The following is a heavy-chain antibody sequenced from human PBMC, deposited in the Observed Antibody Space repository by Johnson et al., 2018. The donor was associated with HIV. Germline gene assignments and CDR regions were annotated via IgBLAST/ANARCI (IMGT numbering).Heavy chain of an antibody. J-gene: IGHJ3*02. Sequence: VQLVESGGGLVQPGGSLRLSCAASGFTVSSNYISWVRQAPGKGLEWVSVIYTGGNTYYPDPVKGRFTISRDKPKNTLYLQMNSLRAEDTAVYYCAAKTLLHAFDIWGQGTMVTVSS. D-gene: IGHD2-15*01. CDR1: GFTVSSNY. V-gene: IGHV3-66*01. CDR2: IYTGGNT. CDR3: AAKTLLHAFDI.